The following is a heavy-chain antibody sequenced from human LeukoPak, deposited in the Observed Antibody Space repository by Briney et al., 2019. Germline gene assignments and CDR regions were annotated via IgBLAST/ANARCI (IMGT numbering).Heavy chain of an antibody. CDR1: GFIFSGYG. CDR2: IQYDGGNK. J-gene: IGHJ3*01. D-gene: IGHD3-10*01. Sequence: GGSLRLSCAASGFIFSGYGMHWVRQAPGKGLEWVAFIQYDGGNKFYADSVKGRFTISRDNSKNTAYLEMNSLRVEDTALYYCAKDRFGSGNAFDFWGQGTVIIVSS. CDR3: AKDRFGSGNAFDF. V-gene: IGHV3-30*02.